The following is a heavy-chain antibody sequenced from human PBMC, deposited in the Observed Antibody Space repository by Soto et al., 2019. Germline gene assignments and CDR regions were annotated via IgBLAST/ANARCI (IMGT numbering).Heavy chain of an antibody. Sequence: ASVKVSCKASGYTFTSYAMHWVRQAPGQRLEWMGWINAGNGNTKYSQKFQGRVTITRDTSASTAYMELSSLRSEDTAVYYCARDTDDDYGDYYFDYWGQGTLVTVSS. CDR3: ARDTDDDYGDYYFDY. CDR2: INAGNGNT. CDR1: GYTFTSYA. J-gene: IGHJ4*02. V-gene: IGHV1-3*01. D-gene: IGHD4-17*01.